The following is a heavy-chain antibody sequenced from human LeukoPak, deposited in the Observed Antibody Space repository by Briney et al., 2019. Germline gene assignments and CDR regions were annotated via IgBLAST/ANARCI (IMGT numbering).Heavy chain of an antibody. V-gene: IGHV3-21*01. CDR2: ISSSSIYI. D-gene: IGHD5-24*01. J-gene: IGHJ3*02. CDR3: ARGRDGYNLVDAFDI. Sequence: GGTLRLSCAASGFTFSNYRMNWVRQAPGKGLEWVSSISSSSIYIYYADSLKGRFTISRDNAKNSLYLQMNSLRAEDTAVYYCARGRDGYNLVDAFDIWGQGIMVTVSS. CDR1: GFTFSNYR.